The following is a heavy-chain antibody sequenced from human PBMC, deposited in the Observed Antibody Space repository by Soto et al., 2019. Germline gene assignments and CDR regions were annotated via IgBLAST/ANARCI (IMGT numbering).Heavy chain of an antibody. Sequence: GASVKVSCKASGGTFSSYTISWVRQAPGQGLEWMGRIIPILGIANYAQKFQGRVTITADKSTSTAYMELSSLRSEDTAVYYCARDVPRATPLAVAGFDAFDIWGQGTMVTVSS. CDR2: IIPILGIA. CDR1: GGTFSSYT. J-gene: IGHJ3*02. D-gene: IGHD6-19*01. CDR3: ARDVPRATPLAVAGFDAFDI. V-gene: IGHV1-69*04.